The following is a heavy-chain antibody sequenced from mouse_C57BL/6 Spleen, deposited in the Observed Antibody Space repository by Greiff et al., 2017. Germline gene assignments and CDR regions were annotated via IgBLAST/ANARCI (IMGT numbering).Heavy chain of an antibody. CDR3: ARERLTPDY. Sequence: QVQLKQSGPELVKPGASVKISCKASGYSFTSYYIHWVKQRPGQGLEWIGWIYPGSGNTKYNEQFKGKATLTADTSSSTAYMQLSSLTSEDSAVYYCARERLTPDYWGQGTTLTVSS. CDR2: IYPGSGNT. J-gene: IGHJ2*01. V-gene: IGHV1-66*01. D-gene: IGHD2-4*01. CDR1: GYSFTSYY.